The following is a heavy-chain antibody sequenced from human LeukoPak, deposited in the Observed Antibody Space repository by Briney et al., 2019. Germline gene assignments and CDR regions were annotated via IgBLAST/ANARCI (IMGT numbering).Heavy chain of an antibody. J-gene: IGHJ4*02. Sequence: SETLSLTCTVSGASMSSYYWSWIRQPPGKGLEWIGYIHYSGSTNYNPSFKSRVTISIDTSKNQFSLKLTSVTAADTAVYYCAGERGEEYSSGWYKRNYFDNWGQGIRVTVSS. D-gene: IGHD6-19*01. V-gene: IGHV4-59*01. CDR1: GASMSSYY. CDR2: IHYSGST. CDR3: AGERGEEYSSGWYKRNYFDN.